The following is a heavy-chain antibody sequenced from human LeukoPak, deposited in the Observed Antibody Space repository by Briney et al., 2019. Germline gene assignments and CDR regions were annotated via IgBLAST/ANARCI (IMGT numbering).Heavy chain of an antibody. CDR1: GYTFTSYG. V-gene: IGHV1-18*04. CDR3: ARDHPTIFGVVILESNDAFDI. J-gene: IGHJ3*02. Sequence: ASVNVSCQASGYTFTSYGISGVRQAPGQGLEGMGWISAYNGNTNYAQKLQDRVTMTTDTSTNTAYMELRSLRSDDTAVYYCARDHPTIFGVVILESNDAFDIWGQGTMVTVSS. CDR2: ISAYNGNT. D-gene: IGHD3-3*01.